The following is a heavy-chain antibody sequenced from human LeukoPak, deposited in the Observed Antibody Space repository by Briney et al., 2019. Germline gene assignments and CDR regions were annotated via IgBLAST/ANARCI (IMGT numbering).Heavy chain of an antibody. V-gene: IGHV1-69*05. J-gene: IGHJ6*03. Sequence: ASVKVSCKASGGTFSSYAISWVRQAPGQGLEWMGRIIPIFGTANYAQKFQGRVTITTDESTSKAYMELSSLRSEDTAVYYCARGQINYYGSGSYYNYYYMDVWGKGTTVTVSS. CDR1: GGTFSSYA. CDR2: IIPIFGTA. D-gene: IGHD3-10*01. CDR3: ARGQINYYGSGSYYNYYYMDV.